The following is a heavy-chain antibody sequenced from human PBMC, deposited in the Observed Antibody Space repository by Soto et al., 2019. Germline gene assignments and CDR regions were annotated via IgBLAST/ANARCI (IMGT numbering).Heavy chain of an antibody. J-gene: IGHJ6*02. V-gene: IGHV1-18*01. CDR3: ARGTTRFEYYYGMDV. Sequence: ASVKVSCKASGYTFTSYGISWVRQAPGQGLEWMGWISAYNGNTNYAQKLQGSVTMTTDTSTSTAYMELRSLRSDDTAVYYCARGTTRFEYYYGMDVWGQGTTVTVSS. CDR2: ISAYNGNT. CDR1: GYTFTSYG. D-gene: IGHD2-2*01.